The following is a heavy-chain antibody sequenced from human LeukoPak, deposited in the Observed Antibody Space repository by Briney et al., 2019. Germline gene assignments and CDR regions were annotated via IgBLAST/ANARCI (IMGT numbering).Heavy chain of an antibody. CDR2: VDPEDGET. V-gene: IGHV1-69-2*01. D-gene: IGHD4-17*01. CDR3: ALNYGDYYYYMDV. CDR1: GYTFTDYY. J-gene: IGHJ6*03. Sequence: GASVKISCKVCGYTFTDYYMHWVQQAPGKGLEWMGLVDPEDGETIYAEKFQGRVTITADTSTDTAYMELSSLRSEDTAVYYCALNYGDYYYYMDVWGKGTTVTVSS.